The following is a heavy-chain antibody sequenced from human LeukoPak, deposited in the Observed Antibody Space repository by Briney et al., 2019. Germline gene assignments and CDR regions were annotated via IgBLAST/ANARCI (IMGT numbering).Heavy chain of an antibody. Sequence: ASVTVSCKASGYTFTGYYMHWVRQAPGQGLEWMGWINPNSGGTNYAQKFQGRVTMTSDTSISKTYMELNRLRSDDNAVYYCSRLAPDYGSGDCCYSFDYWGQGTLVTVSS. J-gene: IGHJ4*02. CDR1: GYTFTGYY. CDR3: SRLAPDYGSGDCCYSFDY. D-gene: IGHD2-15*01. V-gene: IGHV1-2*02. CDR2: INPNSGGT.